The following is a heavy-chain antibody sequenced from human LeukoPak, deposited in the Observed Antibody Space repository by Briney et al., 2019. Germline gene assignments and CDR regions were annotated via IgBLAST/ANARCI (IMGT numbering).Heavy chain of an antibody. CDR2: IYYSGST. CDR3: ATPSSGYKIDAFDV. CDR1: GGSITGYY. D-gene: IGHD3-22*01. Sequence: SETLSLTCTVSGGSITGYYWSWIRQPPGKGLEWIGYIYYSGSTNYNPSLKSRVTISVDMSKNQFSPKLTSVTAADTAVYYCATPSSGYKIDAFDVWGQGTVVAVSS. J-gene: IGHJ3*01. V-gene: IGHV4-59*01.